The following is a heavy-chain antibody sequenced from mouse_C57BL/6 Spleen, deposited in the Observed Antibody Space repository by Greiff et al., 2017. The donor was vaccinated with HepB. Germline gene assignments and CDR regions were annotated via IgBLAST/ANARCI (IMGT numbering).Heavy chain of an antibody. CDR1: GYTFTDYY. Sequence: EVQLQQSGPELVKPGASVKISCKASGYTFTDYYMNWVKQSHGKSLEWIGDINPNNGGTSYNQKFKGKATLTVDKSSSTAYMELRSLTSENAAVYYCARRGPYYGRSYGYFDVWGTGTTVTVSS. D-gene: IGHD1-1*01. CDR3: ARRGPYYGRSYGYFDV. V-gene: IGHV1-26*01. J-gene: IGHJ1*03. CDR2: INPNNGGT.